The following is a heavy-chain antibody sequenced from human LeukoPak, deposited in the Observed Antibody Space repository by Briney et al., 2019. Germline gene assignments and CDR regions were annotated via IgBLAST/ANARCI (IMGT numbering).Heavy chain of an antibody. CDR3: ARKPYSSGEDY. V-gene: IGHV4-30-4*01. J-gene: IGHJ4*02. CDR2: IYYSGST. CDR1: GGSISSGDYY. Sequence: SETLSLTCPVSGGSISSGDYYWSWIRQPPGKGLEWIGYIYYSGSTYYNPSLKSRVTISVDTSKNQFSLKLSSVTAADTAVYYCARKPYSSGEDYWGQGTLVTVSS. D-gene: IGHD6-19*01.